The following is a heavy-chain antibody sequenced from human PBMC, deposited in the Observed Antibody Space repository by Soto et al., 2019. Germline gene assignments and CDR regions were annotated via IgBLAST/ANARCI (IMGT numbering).Heavy chain of an antibody. J-gene: IGHJ3*02. CDR3: ARDPPSGYYTLHDAFDI. D-gene: IGHD3-3*01. Sequence: SETLSLTCTVSGGSISSYYWSWIRQPAGKGLEWIGRIYTSGSTNYNPSLKSRVTMSVDTSKNQFSLKLSSVTAADTAVYYCARDPPSGYYTLHDAFDIWGQGTMVTV. CDR1: GGSISSYY. V-gene: IGHV4-4*07. CDR2: IYTSGST.